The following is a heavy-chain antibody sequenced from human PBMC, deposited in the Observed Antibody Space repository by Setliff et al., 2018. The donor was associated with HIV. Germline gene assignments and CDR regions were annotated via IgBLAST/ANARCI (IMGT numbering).Heavy chain of an antibody. CDR1: GFTFSTYA. CDR2: ISASGGSK. J-gene: IGHJ4*02. V-gene: IGHV3-23*01. Sequence: PGESLKLSCASSGFTFSTYAMSWVRQAPGKGLEWVSSISASGGSKYYADSVKGRFTISRDNSKNTLYLQMSSLRAEDTAVYYCARARPRQLVSSTPPYYFDYWGQGTPVTVS. CDR3: ARARPRQLVSSTPPYYFDY. D-gene: IGHD6-13*01.